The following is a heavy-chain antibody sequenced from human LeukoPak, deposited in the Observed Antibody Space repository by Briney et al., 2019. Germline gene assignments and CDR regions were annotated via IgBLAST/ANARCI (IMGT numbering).Heavy chain of an antibody. CDR3: ARGRGSGWLRGAFDI. D-gene: IGHD6-19*01. V-gene: IGHV4-34*01. CDR1: GGSFSGYY. Sequence: SETLSLTCAVYGGSFSGYYWSWIRQPPGKGLEWIGEINHSGSTNYNPSLKSRVTISVDTSKNQFSLKLSSVTAADTAVYYCARGRGSGWLRGAFDIWGQGTMVTVSS. CDR2: INHSGST. J-gene: IGHJ3*02.